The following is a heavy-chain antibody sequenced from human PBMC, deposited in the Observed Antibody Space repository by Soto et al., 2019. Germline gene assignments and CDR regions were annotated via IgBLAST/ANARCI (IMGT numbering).Heavy chain of an antibody. D-gene: IGHD6-13*01. Sequence: PSETLSLTCAVYGGSFSGYYWSWIRQPPGKGLEWIGYINHSGSTNYNPSLKSRVTISVDTSKNQFSLKLSSVTAADTAVYYCAREAASSSFSNWFDPWGQGTLVTVSS. CDR2: INHSGST. V-gene: IGHV4-34*01. CDR1: GGSFSGYY. J-gene: IGHJ5*02. CDR3: AREAASSSFSNWFDP.